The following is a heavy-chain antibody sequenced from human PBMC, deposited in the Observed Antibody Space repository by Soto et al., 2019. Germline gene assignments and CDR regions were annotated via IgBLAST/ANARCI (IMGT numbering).Heavy chain of an antibody. CDR1: GYTFTSYG. J-gene: IGHJ6*02. CDR2: ISAYNGNT. D-gene: IGHD6-19*01. CDR3: AREKWLLRFDDYYYGMYV. V-gene: IGHV1-18*01. Sequence: ASVKVSCKASGYTFTSYGISWVRQAPGQGLEWMGWISAYNGNTNYAQKLQGRVTMTTDTSTSTAYMELRSLRSDDTAVYYCAREKWLLRFDDYYYGMYVWGQGTTVTVSS.